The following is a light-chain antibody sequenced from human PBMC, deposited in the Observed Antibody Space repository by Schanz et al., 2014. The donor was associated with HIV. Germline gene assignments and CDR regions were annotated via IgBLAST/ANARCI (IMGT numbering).Light chain of an antibody. V-gene: IGLV1-40*01. CDR3: QSFDSSLNGVV. CDR2: TNT. J-gene: IGLJ3*02. Sequence: QSVLTQPPSVSGAPGQGVTISCTGSSSNIGAGYDVHWYQVFPDRAPQLLIYTNTNRPSGVPDRFSASKSGTSASLAITGLQAEDEADYYCQSFDSSLNGVVFGGGTKLTVL. CDR1: SSNIGAGYD.